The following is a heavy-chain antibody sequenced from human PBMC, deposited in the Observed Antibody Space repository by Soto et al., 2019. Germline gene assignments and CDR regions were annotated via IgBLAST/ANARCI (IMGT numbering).Heavy chain of an antibody. CDR2: IDDAGSSV. J-gene: IGHJ6*02. CDR3: TRVGGSVSGMDV. V-gene: IGHV3-74*01. D-gene: IGHD1-26*01. CDR1: GLTFSSYW. Sequence: EVQLVESEGGLDQPGGSLRLSCAASGLTFSSYWMHWVRQAPGKGLVWGSRIDDAGSSVRYADSVKGRFTNSRDNAKNTLYMPMKRLRADDTAVYYCTRVGGSVSGMDVWGQGTTVTVSS.